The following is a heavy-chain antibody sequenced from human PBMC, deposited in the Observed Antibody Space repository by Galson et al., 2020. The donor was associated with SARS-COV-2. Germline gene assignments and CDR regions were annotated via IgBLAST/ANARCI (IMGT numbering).Heavy chain of an antibody. V-gene: IGHV5-10-1*01. J-gene: IGHJ4*02. Sequence: HGESLKISCKGSGYSFTSYWISWVRQMPGKGLEWMGRIDPSDSYTNYSPSFQGHVTISADKSISTAYLQWSSLKASDTAMYYCARWYYYGSGSLASTQDFDYWGQGTLVTGSS. D-gene: IGHD3-10*01. CDR2: IDPSDSYT. CDR1: GYSFTSYW. CDR3: ARWYYYGSGSLASTQDFDY.